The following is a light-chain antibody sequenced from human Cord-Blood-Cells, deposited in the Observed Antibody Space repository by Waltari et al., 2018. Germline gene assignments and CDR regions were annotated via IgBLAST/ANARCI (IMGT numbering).Light chain of an antibody. J-gene: IGLJ1*01. V-gene: IGLV2-14*03. Sequence: QSALTQPASVSGSPGPSITISCTGTSSDVAGYNYVSWYQQHPGKAPKLMIYDVSNRPSGVSNRFSGSKSGNTASLTISGLQAEDEADYYCSSYTSSSTSFGTGTKVTVL. CDR1: SSDVAGYNY. CDR3: SSYTSSSTS. CDR2: DVS.